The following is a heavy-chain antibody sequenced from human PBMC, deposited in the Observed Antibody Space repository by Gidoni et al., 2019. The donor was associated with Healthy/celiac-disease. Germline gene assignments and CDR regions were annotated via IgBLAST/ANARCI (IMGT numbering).Heavy chain of an antibody. Sequence: EVQLLASGGGLVQPGGSLRLSRAAPGFTFSSYAMSWVRQAPGKGLEGVSAISGSGGSTYYADSVKGRFTISRDNSKNTLYLQMNSLRAEDTAVYYCAKDEGWIVGATTTINYYGMDVWGQGTTVTVSS. CDR1: GFTFSSYA. D-gene: IGHD1-26*01. V-gene: IGHV3-23*01. CDR2: ISGSGGST. J-gene: IGHJ6*02. CDR3: AKDEGWIVGATTTINYYGMDV.